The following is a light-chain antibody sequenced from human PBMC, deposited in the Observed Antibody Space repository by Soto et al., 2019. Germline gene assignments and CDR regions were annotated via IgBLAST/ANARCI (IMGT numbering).Light chain of an antibody. CDR2: GAS. CDR1: QSVSSSY. Sequence: EIVLTQSPGTRSLSPGERATLSCRASQSVSSSYLAWYQQKPGQAPRLLIYGASSRATGIPDRFSGSGSGTDFTLTISILEPEDFAVYYCQQYGSSPLTFGGGTKVDIK. CDR3: QQYGSSPLT. J-gene: IGKJ4*01. V-gene: IGKV3-20*01.